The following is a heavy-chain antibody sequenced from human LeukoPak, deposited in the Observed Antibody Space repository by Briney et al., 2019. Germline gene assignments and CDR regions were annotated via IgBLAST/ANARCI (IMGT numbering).Heavy chain of an antibody. CDR3: ARGATTERGYSYGLDS. CDR2: INHSGST. Sequence: SETLSLTCAVYGGSFSGYYWSWIRQPPGKGLEWIGEINHSGSTNYNPSLKSRVTISVDTSKNQFSLKLSSVTAADTAVYYCARGATTERGYSYGLDSWGQGTLVTVSS. J-gene: IGHJ4*02. CDR1: GGSFSGYY. V-gene: IGHV4-34*01. D-gene: IGHD5-18*01.